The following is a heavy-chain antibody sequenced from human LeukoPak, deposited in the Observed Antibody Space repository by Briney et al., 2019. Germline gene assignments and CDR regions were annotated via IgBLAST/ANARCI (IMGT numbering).Heavy chain of an antibody. CDR2: LIWIGGST. CDR1: ELTFEDYT. Sequence: GGSLSFSGPALELTFEDYTLAWVGQVQGKGLSWAPGLIWIGGSTGYVDSVKGRFTISRDNAKNSLYLQMNSLRAEDTALYYCARDWFTRLGELSPDRAFDYWGQGTLVTVSS. J-gene: IGHJ4*02. D-gene: IGHD3-16*02. CDR3: ARDWFTRLGELSPDRAFDY. V-gene: IGHV3-20*04.